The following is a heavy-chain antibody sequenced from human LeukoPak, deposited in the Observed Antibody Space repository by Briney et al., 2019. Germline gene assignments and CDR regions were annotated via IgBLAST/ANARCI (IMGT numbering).Heavy chain of an antibody. V-gene: IGHV4-39*07. CDR3: TRWNFVGGDYTHYYGMDV. Sequence: SETLSLTCTVSGGSISSSSYYWGWIRQPPGKGLEWIGSIYYSGSTYYNPSLKSRVTISVDTSKNQFSLKLSSVTAADTAVYYCTRWNFVGGDYTHYYGMDVWGQGTTVTVSS. CDR2: IYYSGST. J-gene: IGHJ6*02. D-gene: IGHD4-17*01. CDR1: GGSISSSSYY.